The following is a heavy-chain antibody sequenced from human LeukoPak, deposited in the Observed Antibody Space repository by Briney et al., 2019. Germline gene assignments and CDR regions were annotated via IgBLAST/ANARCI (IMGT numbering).Heavy chain of an antibody. CDR2: IKQDGSEK. V-gene: IGHV3-7*03. CDR3: AKVLLRALDYMDV. Sequence: GGSLRLSCAASGFTFSTYWMTWVRQAPGKGLEWVANIKQDGSEKYFVDSVKGRFTISRGNANNSLYLQMNNLRADDTAVYYCAKVLLRALDYMDVWGEGTTVTVSS. D-gene: IGHD2-15*01. J-gene: IGHJ6*03. CDR1: GFTFSTYW.